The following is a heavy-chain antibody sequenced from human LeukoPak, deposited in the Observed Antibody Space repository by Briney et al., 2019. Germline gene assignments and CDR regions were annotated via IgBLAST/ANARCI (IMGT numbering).Heavy chain of an antibody. CDR1: GFTFDDYA. CDR2: ISWNSGSI. Sequence: GGSLRLSCAASGFTFDDYAMHWVRQAPGKGLEWVSGISWNSGSIGYADSVKGRFTISRDNAKNSLYLQMNSLRAVDTALYYCAKANSSSWYELDNWGQGTLVTVSS. V-gene: IGHV3-9*01. D-gene: IGHD6-13*01. CDR3: AKANSSSWYELDN. J-gene: IGHJ4*02.